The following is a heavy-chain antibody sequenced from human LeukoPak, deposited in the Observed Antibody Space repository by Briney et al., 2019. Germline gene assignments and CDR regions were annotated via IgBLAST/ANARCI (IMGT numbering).Heavy chain of an antibody. D-gene: IGHD3-10*01. CDR1: GFTFSSYS. Sequence: GGSLRLSCAASGFTFSSYSMNWVRQAPGKGLEWVSYISSSSSTIYYADSVKSRFTISRDNAKNSLYLQMNSLRAEDTAVYYCASLAYYYGSGNHYWGQGTLVTVSS. CDR2: ISSSSSTI. V-gene: IGHV3-48*01. CDR3: ASLAYYYGSGNHY. J-gene: IGHJ4*02.